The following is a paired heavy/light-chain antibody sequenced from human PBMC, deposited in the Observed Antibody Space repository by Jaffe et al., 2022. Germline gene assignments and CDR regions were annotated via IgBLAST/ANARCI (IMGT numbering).Heavy chain of an antibody. CDR3: ARADYCSSTSCYARGWFYYYYMDV. CDR1: GGSISSSNW. CDR2: IYHSGST. V-gene: IGHV4-4*02. Sequence: QVQLQESGPGLVKPSGTLSLTCAVSGGSISSSNWWSWVRQPPGKGLEWIGEIYHSGSTNYNPSLKSRVTISVDKSKNQFSLKLSSVTAADTAVYYCARADYCSSTSCYARGWFYYYYMDVWGKGTTVTVSS. J-gene: IGHJ6*03. D-gene: IGHD2-2*01.
Light chain of an antibody. CDR1: QSVSSN. CDR3: QQRWT. V-gene: IGKV3-15*01. CDR2: GAS. J-gene: IGKJ1*01. Sequence: EIVMTQSPATLSVSPGERATLSCRASQSVSSNLAWYQQKPGQAPRLLIYGASTRATGIPARFSGSGSGTEFTLTISSLQSEDFAVYYCQQRWTFGQGTKVEIK.